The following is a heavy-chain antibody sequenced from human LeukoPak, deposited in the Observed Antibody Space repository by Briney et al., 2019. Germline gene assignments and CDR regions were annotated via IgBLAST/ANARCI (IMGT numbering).Heavy chain of an antibody. D-gene: IGHD6-13*01. CDR1: GASIRSYY. V-gene: IGHV4-59*08. CDR3: ARVAAGIGFFQH. J-gene: IGHJ1*01. Sequence: SETLSLTCNVSGASIRSYYWGWVRQSPGKGLEWIGYIYHSGSTNYNPSLRSRVTISVDTSKNQLSLKVSSVTAADTAVYYCARVAAGIGFFQHWGQGTLVTVSS. CDR2: IYHSGST.